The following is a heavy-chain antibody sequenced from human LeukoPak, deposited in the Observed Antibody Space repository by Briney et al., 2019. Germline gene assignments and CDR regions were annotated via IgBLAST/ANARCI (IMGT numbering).Heavy chain of an antibody. Sequence: NLPETLSLTCTVSGGSTSSYYWSWIRQPPGKGLEWIGYIYYSGSTNYNPSLKSRVTISVDTSKNQFSLKLSSVTAADTAVYYCARHSDYDSSGYYLFDYWGQGTLVTVSS. J-gene: IGHJ4*02. CDR2: IYYSGST. CDR3: ARHSDYDSSGYYLFDY. CDR1: GGSTSSYY. D-gene: IGHD3-22*01. V-gene: IGHV4-59*08.